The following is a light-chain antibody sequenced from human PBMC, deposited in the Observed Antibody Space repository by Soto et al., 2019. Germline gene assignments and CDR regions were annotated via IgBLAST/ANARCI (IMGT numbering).Light chain of an antibody. CDR2: WAS. CDR1: QTVLDSSNNRDY. V-gene: IGKV4-1*01. CDR3: QQDYTSPRT. Sequence: DIVMTQSPDSLAVSLGERATINCKSSQTVLDSSNNRDYLTWYQQKPGQPPKLLIYWASTREFGVPDRLSGSGSGTDFTLTISSLQAGDVGVYYCQQDYTSPRTFGHGTKVEIK. J-gene: IGKJ1*01.